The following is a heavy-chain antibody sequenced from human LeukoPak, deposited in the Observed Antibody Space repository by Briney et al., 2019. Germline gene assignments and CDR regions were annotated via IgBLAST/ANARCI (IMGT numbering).Heavy chain of an antibody. J-gene: IGHJ6*04. CDR3: ARVGGYCSGGSCYSLYYYGMDV. CDR1: GFTFSSYE. V-gene: IGHV3-48*03. CDR2: ISSIGSTI. Sequence: GGSLRLSCAATGFTFSSYEINWVRQAPGRGLEWVSYISSIGSTIYYADSVKGRFTISRDNAKNSLYLQMNSLRAEDTAVYYCARVGGYCSGGSCYSLYYYGMDVWGKGTTVTVSS. D-gene: IGHD2-15*01.